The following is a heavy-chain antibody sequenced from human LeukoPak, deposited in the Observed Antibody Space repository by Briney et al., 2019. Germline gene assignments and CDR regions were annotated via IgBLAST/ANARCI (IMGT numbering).Heavy chain of an antibody. J-gene: IGHJ3*01. Sequence: ASVKVSCKASGYTFTSYAMHWVRQAPGQRLEWMGWINAGNGNTKYSQKFQGRVTITRDTSASTAYMELSSLRSEDTAVYYCARNMGYSYGPPDAFDFWGQGTMVTVSS. D-gene: IGHD5-18*01. CDR1: GYTFTSYA. V-gene: IGHV1-3*01. CDR2: INAGNGNT. CDR3: ARNMGYSYGPPDAFDF.